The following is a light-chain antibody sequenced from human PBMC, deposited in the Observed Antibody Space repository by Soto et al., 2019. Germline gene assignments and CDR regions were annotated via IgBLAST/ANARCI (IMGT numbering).Light chain of an antibody. CDR1: QIISSY. CDR2: AAS. CDR3: LQHNSYPHT. J-gene: IGKJ4*01. Sequence: DIQLSQSPSSLSASVGDRVTITCRASQIISSYLTWYQQKPGKAPKPLIYAASSLQRAVPSRFSGSGSGTDFTLTISSQQPEDFATYYCLQHNSYPHTFGGGTRWIS. V-gene: IGKV1-39*01.